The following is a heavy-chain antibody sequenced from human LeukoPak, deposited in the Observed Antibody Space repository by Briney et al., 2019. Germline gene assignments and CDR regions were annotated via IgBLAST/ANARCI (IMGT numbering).Heavy chain of an antibody. D-gene: IGHD2-2*01. J-gene: IGHJ5*02. CDR2: IIPIFGTA. CDR1: GGTFSSYA. CDR3: ATQQPGYCSSTSCYGGNWFDP. Sequence: SVKVSCKASGGTFSSYAISWVRQAPGQGLEWMGGIIPIFGTANYAQKFQGRVTITADESTSTAYMELSSLRSEDTAVYYCATQQPGYCSSTSCYGGNWFDPWGQGTLVTVSS. V-gene: IGHV1-69*13.